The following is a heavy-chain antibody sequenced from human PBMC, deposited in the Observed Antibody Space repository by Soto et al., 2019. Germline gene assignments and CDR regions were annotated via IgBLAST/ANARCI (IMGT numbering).Heavy chain of an antibody. V-gene: IGHV4-59*01. CDR2: IYYSGST. Sequence: SETLSLTCTVSGGSISSYYWSWIRQPPGKGLEWIGYIYYSGSTNYNPSLKSRVTISVDTSKNQFSLKLSSVTAADTAVYYCAREYDFWSGYFPRFDPWGQGTLVTVSS. J-gene: IGHJ5*02. CDR3: AREYDFWSGYFPRFDP. D-gene: IGHD3-3*01. CDR1: GGSISSYY.